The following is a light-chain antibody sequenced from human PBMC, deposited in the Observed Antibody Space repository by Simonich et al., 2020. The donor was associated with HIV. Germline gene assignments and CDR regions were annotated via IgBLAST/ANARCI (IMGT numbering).Light chain of an antibody. CDR1: QSVSSSY. V-gene: IGKV3-20*01. CDR2: GAS. J-gene: IGKJ5*01. CDR3: QQFGNSPPSIT. Sequence: EIVLTHSPGTLSLSPGERAPLPCRSSQSVSSSYLAWYQQKPGQAPRLLIYGASSRATGIPDRFSGTGSGTDFTLTISRLEPEDFAVYYCQQFGNSPPSITFGQGTRLEIK.